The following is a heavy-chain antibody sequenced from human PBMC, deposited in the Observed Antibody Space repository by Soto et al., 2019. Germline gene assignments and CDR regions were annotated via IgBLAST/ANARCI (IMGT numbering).Heavy chain of an antibody. CDR2: ISDSSSTI. J-gene: IGHJ3*02. Sequence: LRLSCAASGFTFSTYNMNWVRQAPGKGLEWVSYISDSSSTIHYADSVKGRFTISRDNSKNTLYLQMSSLRAEDTAVYYCVKDRWYYYGSGSYYNGAFDIWGQGTMVTVSS. V-gene: IGHV3-48*01. D-gene: IGHD3-10*01. CDR1: GFTFSTYN. CDR3: VKDRWYYYGSGSYYNGAFDI.